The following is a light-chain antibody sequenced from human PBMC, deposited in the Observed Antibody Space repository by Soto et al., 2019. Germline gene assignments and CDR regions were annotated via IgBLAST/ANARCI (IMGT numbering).Light chain of an antibody. V-gene: IGLV2-14*03. CDR2: EVI. CDR1: SGEVGGYHH. J-gene: IGLJ3*02. CDR3: GTWDSSLSGWV. Sequence: QSALTQPASVSGSPGQSITISCAGTSGEVGGYHHFAWYQQHPGKAPKLMIYEVIKRPSGVSNRFSGSKSGNTASLHISGLQAEDEADYYCGTWDSSLSGWVFGGGTKLTVL.